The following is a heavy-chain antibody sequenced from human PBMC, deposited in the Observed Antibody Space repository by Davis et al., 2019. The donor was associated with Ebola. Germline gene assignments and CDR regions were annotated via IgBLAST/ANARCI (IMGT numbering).Heavy chain of an antibody. D-gene: IGHD3-3*01. CDR3: ARGGGSDFWSGFEALDV. V-gene: IGHV4-31*03. CDR1: GASISSDGYY. J-gene: IGHJ3*01. CDR2: VNHSGNT. Sequence: MPSETLSLTCTVSGASISSDGYYWNWIRQYPGKGLEWIGEVNHSGNTNHNPSLKSRATISVETSQQISLKLTSVTAADTAVYYCARGGGSDFWSGFEALDVWGQGTMVSVSS.